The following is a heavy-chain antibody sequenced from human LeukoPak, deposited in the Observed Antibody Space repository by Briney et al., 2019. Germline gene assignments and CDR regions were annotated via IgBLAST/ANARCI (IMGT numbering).Heavy chain of an antibody. D-gene: IGHD2-2*01. J-gene: IGHJ5*02. CDR3: AREVGYSTSWYGRFDP. V-gene: IGHV1-2*06. Sequence: VASVKVSCKASGYPFTGYYLHWVRQAPGQGLEWVGRINHNTGVSDYAQKLQGRVTMTRDTSINTAYMELNRLRSDDTAVYYCAREVGYSTSWYGRFDPWGQGTLVTVSS. CDR1: GYPFTGYY. CDR2: INHNTGVS.